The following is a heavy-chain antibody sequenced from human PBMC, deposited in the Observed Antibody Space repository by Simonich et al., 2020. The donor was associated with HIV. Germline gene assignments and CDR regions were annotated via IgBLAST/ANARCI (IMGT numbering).Heavy chain of an antibody. D-gene: IGHD1-20*01. CDR1: GYTFTDYY. V-gene: IGHV1-69-2*01. CDR2: CDPEDGET. CDR3: ALDQINSPALH. Sequence: EVQLVQSGAEVKKPGAAVKISCHFSGYTFTDYYIHWVQQAPGKGLEWMGLCDPEDGETVYTERFQGRVTITADTSTDTAYMELNSLTSEDTAVYYCALDQINSPALHWGQGSLVTVSS. J-gene: IGHJ1*01.